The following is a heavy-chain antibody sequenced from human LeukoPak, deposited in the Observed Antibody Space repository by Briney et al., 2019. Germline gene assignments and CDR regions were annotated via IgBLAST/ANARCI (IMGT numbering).Heavy chain of an antibody. V-gene: IGHV3-23*01. CDR3: AHISSSWPDY. CDR1: GXTFSSYA. D-gene: IGHD6-13*01. J-gene: IGHJ4*02. Sequence: PGGSLRLSCAASGXTFSSYAMSWVRQAPGKGLEWVSAISGSGGSTYYADSVKGRFTISRDNSKNTLYLQMDSLRAEDTAVYYCAHISSSWPDYWGQGTLVTVSS. CDR2: ISGSGGST.